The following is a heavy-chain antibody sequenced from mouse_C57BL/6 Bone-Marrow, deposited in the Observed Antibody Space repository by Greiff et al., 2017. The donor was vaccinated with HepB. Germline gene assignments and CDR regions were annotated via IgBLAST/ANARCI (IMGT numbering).Heavy chain of an antibody. Sequence: EVQRVESGGGLVQSGRSLRLSCATSGFTFSDFYMEWVRQAPGKGLEWIAASRNKANDYTTEYSASVKGRFIVSRDTSQSILYLQMNALRAEDTAIYYCARDAEGAMDYWGQGTSVTVSS. CDR1: GFTFSDFY. CDR2: SRNKANDYTT. CDR3: ARDAEGAMDY. V-gene: IGHV7-1*01. J-gene: IGHJ4*01.